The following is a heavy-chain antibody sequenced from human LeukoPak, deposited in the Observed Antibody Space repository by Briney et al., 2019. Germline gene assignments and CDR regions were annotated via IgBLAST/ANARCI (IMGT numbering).Heavy chain of an antibody. CDR3: SNRGGSGWYSFDY. CDR1: GLTFSSYA. Sequence: GGSLRLSCAASGLTFSSYAMSWVRQAPGKGLEGVSGISGSGGSTYYADSVKGRFAISRDNSKNTLYLQMNSLRVEDTAVYYCSNRGGSGWYSFDYWGQGTLVTVSS. J-gene: IGHJ4*02. D-gene: IGHD6-19*01. CDR2: ISGSGGST. V-gene: IGHV3-23*01.